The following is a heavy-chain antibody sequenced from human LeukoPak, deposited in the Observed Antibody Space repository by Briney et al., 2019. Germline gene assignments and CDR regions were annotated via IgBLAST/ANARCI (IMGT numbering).Heavy chain of an antibody. CDR2: INHSGST. D-gene: IGHD3-22*01. CDR3: ASQRWYESSGWEYGMGV. CDR1: GGSFSGYY. J-gene: IGHJ6*02. V-gene: IGHV4-34*01. Sequence: PSETLSLTCAVYGGSFSGYYWSWIRQPPGRGVEWIGEINHSGSTNYNPSLKSRVTISIATSRNQFSLNLRSVTAADTAVYYCASQRWYESSGWEYGMGVWGQGTTVTVSS.